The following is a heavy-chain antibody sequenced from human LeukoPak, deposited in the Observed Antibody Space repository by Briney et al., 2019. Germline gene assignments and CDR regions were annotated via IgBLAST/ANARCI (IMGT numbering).Heavy chain of an antibody. J-gene: IGHJ6*02. CDR3: ARGFGSYGMDF. CDR1: GFTLRSYS. D-gene: IGHD3-10*01. V-gene: IGHV3-21*01. CDR2: ISNSSSYI. Sequence: GGPLRLSCAASGFTLRSYSMNWVRGARGKGVEGFSSISNSSSYIYYADSVTGRFTISRDNAKNSLYLQMKSLRAADTAVYYCARGFGSYGMDFWGQATTVTVYS.